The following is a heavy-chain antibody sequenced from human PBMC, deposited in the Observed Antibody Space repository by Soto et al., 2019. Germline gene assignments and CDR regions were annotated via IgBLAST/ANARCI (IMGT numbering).Heavy chain of an antibody. Sequence: PGGSLRLSCAASGFTFSSYSMNWVRQAPGKGLEWVSYISNSSSTIYYADSVKGRFTISRDNAKNSLYLQMNSLRDEDTVVYYCARSIAAAGTGDFDYWGQGTLVTVSS. J-gene: IGHJ4*02. CDR2: ISNSSSTI. V-gene: IGHV3-48*02. CDR3: ARSIAAAGTGDFDY. D-gene: IGHD6-13*01. CDR1: GFTFSSYS.